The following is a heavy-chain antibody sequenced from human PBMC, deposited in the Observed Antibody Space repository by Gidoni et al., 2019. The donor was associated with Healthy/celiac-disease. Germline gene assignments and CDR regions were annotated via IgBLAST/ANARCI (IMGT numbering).Heavy chain of an antibody. J-gene: IGHJ3*02. CDR3: ARGLEWLLSPLRAFDI. D-gene: IGHD3-3*01. CDR1: GYTFTSYA. V-gene: IGHV1-3*01. CDR2: INAGNGNT. Sequence: QVQLVQSGAEVKKPGASVKVSCKASGYTFTSYAMHWVRQAPGQRLEWMGWINAGNGNTKYSQKFQGRVTITRDTSASTAYMELSSLRSEDTAVYYCARGLEWLLSPLRAFDIWGQGTMVTVSS.